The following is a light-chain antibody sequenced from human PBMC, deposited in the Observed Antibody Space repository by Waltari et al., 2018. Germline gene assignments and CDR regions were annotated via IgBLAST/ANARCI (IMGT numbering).Light chain of an antibody. V-gene: IGKV3-11*01. CDR1: QSVSSN. Sequence: EIVLTQSPATLSLSPGERATLSCRASQSVSSNLAWYKQKPGQAPRLLIYDASKRATGIPARFSGSGSGTDLTLTISSLEPEDFAVYYCQHRSSWPWTFGQGTKVEIK. CDR3: QHRSSWPWT. CDR2: DAS. J-gene: IGKJ1*01.